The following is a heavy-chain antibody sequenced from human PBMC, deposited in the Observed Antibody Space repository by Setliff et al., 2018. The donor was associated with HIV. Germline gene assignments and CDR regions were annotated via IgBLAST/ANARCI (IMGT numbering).Heavy chain of an antibody. CDR1: GGSFSGYC. J-gene: IGHJ4*02. CDR3: AQLGMVDDFDY. Sequence: PSETLSLTCAVYGGSFSGYCWSWIRQPPGKGLEWIGEIQHSGRINYNPSLRSRVTTSVDTSKNQFSLKLSSVTAADTAVYYCAQLGMVDDFDYWGQGTLVTVSS. V-gene: IGHV4-34*01. CDR2: IQHSGRI. D-gene: IGHD1-1*01.